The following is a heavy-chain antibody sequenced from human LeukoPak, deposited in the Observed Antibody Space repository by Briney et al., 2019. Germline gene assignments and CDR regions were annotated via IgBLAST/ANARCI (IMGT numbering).Heavy chain of an antibody. D-gene: IGHD6-19*01. CDR3: ARLEIAVGPPDY. Sequence: GGSLRLSCAASGFTFSDYYMTWIRQAPGKGLEWVSYISSSSNIIYCADSVKGRFTISRDDAKNSLYLQMNSLRVEDTAVYYCARLEIAVGPPDYWGQGTPVTVSS. V-gene: IGHV3-11*01. J-gene: IGHJ4*02. CDR1: GFTFSDYY. CDR2: ISSSSNII.